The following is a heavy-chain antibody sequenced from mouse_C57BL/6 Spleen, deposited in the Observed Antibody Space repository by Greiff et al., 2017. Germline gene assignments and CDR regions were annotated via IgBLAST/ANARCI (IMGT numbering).Heavy chain of an antibody. CDR1: GYTFTSYW. CDR2: IYPSDSET. D-gene: IGHD4-1*01. Sequence: VQLQQPGAELVRPGSSVKLSCKASGYTFTSYWMDWVKQRPGQGLEWIGNIYPSDSETPYNQKFKDKATLTVDKSSSTAYMQLSSLTSEDSAVYYCARANWEYFDYWGQGTTLTVSS. V-gene: IGHV1-61*01. J-gene: IGHJ2*01. CDR3: ARANWEYFDY.